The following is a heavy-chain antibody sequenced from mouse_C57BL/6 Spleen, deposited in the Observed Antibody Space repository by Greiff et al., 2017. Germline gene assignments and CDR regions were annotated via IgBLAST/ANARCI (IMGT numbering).Heavy chain of an antibody. Sequence: VQLQQSGTVLARPGASVKMSCKTSGYTFTSYWMPWVKQRPGQGLEWIGAIYPGNSDTSYTQKFQGKAKLTAVTSASTAYMELRSLTNEDSAVYYCTITLPDGYFDYWGQGTTRAVSS. CDR1: GYTFTSYW. CDR3: TITLPDGYFDY. J-gene: IGHJ2*01. CDR2: IYPGNSDT. V-gene: IGHV1-5*01.